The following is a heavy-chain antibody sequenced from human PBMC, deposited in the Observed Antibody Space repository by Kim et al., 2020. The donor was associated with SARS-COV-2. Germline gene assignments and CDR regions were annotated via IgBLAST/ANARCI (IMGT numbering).Heavy chain of an antibody. V-gene: IGHV7-4-1*02. J-gene: IGHJ4*02. Sequence: ASVKVSCKASGYTFTGNPINWVRQAPGKGLEWMAWINTNTGNPTYAPGFTGRFVVSLDTSASTAYLQISSLRAEDTAVYYCARDADGTGEYMDVFDYWGQGTLVTVSS. CDR2: INTNTGNP. D-gene: IGHD2-8*02. CDR3: ARDADGTGEYMDVFDY. CDR1: GYTFTGNP.